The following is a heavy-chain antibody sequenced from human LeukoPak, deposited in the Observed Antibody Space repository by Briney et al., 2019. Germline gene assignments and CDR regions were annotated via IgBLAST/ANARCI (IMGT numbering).Heavy chain of an antibody. D-gene: IGHD2-15*01. CDR3: ARTLGYCSGGSCYRWFDP. CDR2: IYYSGST. V-gene: IGHV4-59*08. CDR1: GGSISSYY. J-gene: IGHJ5*02. Sequence: PSETLSLTCTVSGGSISSYYWSWIQQPPGKGLEWIGYIYYSGSTNYNPSLKSRVTISVDTSKNQFSLKLSSVTAADTAVYYCARTLGYCSGGSCYRWFDPWGQGTLVTVSS.